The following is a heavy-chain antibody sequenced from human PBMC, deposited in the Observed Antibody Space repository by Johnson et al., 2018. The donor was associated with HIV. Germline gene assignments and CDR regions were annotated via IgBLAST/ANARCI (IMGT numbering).Heavy chain of an antibody. D-gene: IGHD5-18*01. J-gene: IGHJ3*02. V-gene: IGHV3-66*02. CDR2: IYRGGST. Sequence: VHLVESGGGLVQPGGSLRLSCAASGFTVSSNFMTWVRQAPGKGLEWVSVIYRGGSTYYADSVKGRFTISRDNSKNTLYLQMNSLKAEDTAVYYCARESSAGEYSYGIIWGQGTMVTVSS. CDR1: GFTVSSNF. CDR3: ARESSAGEYSYGII.